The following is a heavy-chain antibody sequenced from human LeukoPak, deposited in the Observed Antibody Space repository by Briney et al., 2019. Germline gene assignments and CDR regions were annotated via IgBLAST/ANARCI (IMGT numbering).Heavy chain of an antibody. CDR3: ARASPSWVFDY. D-gene: IGHD7-27*01. CDR1: GGSISSYY. V-gene: IGHV4-59*13. CDR2: IYNSGSS. J-gene: IGHJ4*02. Sequence: PSETLSLTCTVSGGSISSYYWSWIRQPPGKGLEWIGYIYNSGSSNYNPSLKSRVSISVDTSKNQFSLKLRSVTAADTALYYCARASPSWVFDYWGQGTLVTVSS.